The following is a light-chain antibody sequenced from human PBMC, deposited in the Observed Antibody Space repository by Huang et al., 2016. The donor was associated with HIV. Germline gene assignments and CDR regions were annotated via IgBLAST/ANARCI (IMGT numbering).Light chain of an antibody. Sequence: MTQSPPSLSASIGDIVTLTCRASRDISTFLAWYQQKPGKPPRLLIYAASILHSGVPSRFSGGGSGTNFTLTVSSLQSEDVANYYCQKYDSAPRTFGQGTKLEL. CDR2: AAS. CDR3: QKYDSAPRT. CDR1: RDISTF. J-gene: IGKJ1*01. V-gene: IGKV1-27*01.